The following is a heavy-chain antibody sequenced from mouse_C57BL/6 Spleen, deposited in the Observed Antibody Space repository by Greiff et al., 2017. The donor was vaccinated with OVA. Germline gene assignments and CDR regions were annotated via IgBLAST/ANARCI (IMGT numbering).Heavy chain of an antibody. CDR3: ARTTVRRYFDV. CDR2: IYPGGGFT. CDR1: GYTFTNYW. Sequence: QVHVKQSGAELVRPGTSVKMSCKASGYTFTNYWIGWAKQRPGHGLEWIGDIYPGGGFTNYNEKFKGKATLTAYQSSSTAYMQFSSLTSEDSAIYYCARTTVRRYFDVWGTGTTVTVSS. J-gene: IGHJ1*03. V-gene: IGHV1-63*01. D-gene: IGHD1-1*01.